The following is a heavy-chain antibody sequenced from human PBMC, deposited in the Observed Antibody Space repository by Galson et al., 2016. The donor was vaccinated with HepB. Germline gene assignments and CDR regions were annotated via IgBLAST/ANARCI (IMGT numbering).Heavy chain of an antibody. V-gene: IGHV4-59*01. CDR3: ARDRCSSTSCYVDQSYYGMAV. D-gene: IGHD2-2*01. J-gene: IGHJ6*02. CDR2: IYYSGST. Sequence: ETLSLTCTVSGDSISSYFWSWIRQPPGKGLEWIGHIYYSGSTNYNPSLKSRVTISLDTSKNQFSLKVNSVTAADTAVYYCARDRCSSTSCYVDQSYYGMAVWGQGTTVTVSS. CDR1: GDSISSYF.